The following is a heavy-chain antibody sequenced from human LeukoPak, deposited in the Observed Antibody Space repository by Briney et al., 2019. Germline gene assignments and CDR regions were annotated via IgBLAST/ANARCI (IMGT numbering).Heavy chain of an antibody. J-gene: IGHJ4*02. CDR1: GSTFSRYS. CDR3: APEDTAMVEHLDFDY. CDR2: ISNIGTSI. V-gene: IGHV3-21*01. Sequence: PGESLRLSCAVSGSTFSRYSMNWVRQAPGKGLEWVSSISNIGTSIYYADSVKGRFTISRDNAKNSLYLQMDSLRAEDTAVYYCAPEDTAMVEHLDFDYWGQGTLVTVSS. D-gene: IGHD5-18*01.